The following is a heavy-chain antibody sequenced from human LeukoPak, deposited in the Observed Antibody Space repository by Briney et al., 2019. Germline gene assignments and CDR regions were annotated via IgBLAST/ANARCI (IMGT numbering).Heavy chain of an antibody. V-gene: IGHV3-49*04. D-gene: IGHD3-3*01. Sequence: GGSLRLSCTASGFTFGDYAMSWVRQAPGKGLEWVGFIRSKAYGGTTEYAASVKGRFTISRDDSKSIAYLQMNSLKTEDTAVYYCTRVPALRIPLYYFDYWGQGTLVTVSS. CDR3: TRVPALRIPLYYFDY. J-gene: IGHJ4*02. CDR1: GFTFGDYA. CDR2: IRSKAYGGTT.